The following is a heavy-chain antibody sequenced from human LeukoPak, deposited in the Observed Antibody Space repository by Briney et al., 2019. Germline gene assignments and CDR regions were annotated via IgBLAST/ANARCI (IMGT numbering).Heavy chain of an antibody. D-gene: IGHD5-18*01. CDR1: GFTFSSYG. V-gene: IGHV3-33*01. Sequence: GGSLRLSCAASGFTFSSYGMHWVRQAPGKGLEWVAVIWYDGSNKYYADSVKGRFTISRDNSKNTLYLQMNSLRAEDTAVYYCARDPGYSYGSCFDYWGQGTLVTVSS. CDR2: IWYDGSNK. J-gene: IGHJ4*02. CDR3: ARDPGYSYGSCFDY.